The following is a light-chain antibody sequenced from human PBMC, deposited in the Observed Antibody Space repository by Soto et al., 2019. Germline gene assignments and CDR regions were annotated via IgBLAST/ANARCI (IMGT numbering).Light chain of an antibody. CDR2: GAS. J-gene: IGKJ2*01. Sequence: EIVLTQSPGTLSLSTGERATLSCRASQSVSSNYLAWYQQKPGQAPRLLIYGASTRATGIPDRFSGSGSGTDFTLTISRLEPEDFAVYYCQLYDNSLYTFGQGTNLDIK. V-gene: IGKV3-20*01. CDR3: QLYDNSLYT. CDR1: QSVSSNY.